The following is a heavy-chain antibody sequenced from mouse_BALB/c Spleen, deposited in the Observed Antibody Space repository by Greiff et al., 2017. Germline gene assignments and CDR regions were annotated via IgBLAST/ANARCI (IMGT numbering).Heavy chain of an antibody. D-gene: IGHD1-1*01. CDR3: ARGYYGSSYWFAY. Sequence: VHVKQSGAELVKPGASVKLSCTASGFNIKDTYMHWVKQRPEQGLEWIGRIDPANGNTKYDPKFQGKATITADTSSNTAYLQLSSLTSEDTAVYYCARGYYGSSYWFAYGGQGTLVTVSA. CDR2: IDPANGNT. CDR1: GFNIKDTY. J-gene: IGHJ3*01. V-gene: IGHV14-3*02.